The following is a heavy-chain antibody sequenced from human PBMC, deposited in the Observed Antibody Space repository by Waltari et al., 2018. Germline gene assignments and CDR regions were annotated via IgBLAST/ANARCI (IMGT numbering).Heavy chain of an antibody. D-gene: IGHD6-13*01. J-gene: IGHJ4*02. CDR2: IYTSGST. CDR1: GGSISSGSYY. CDR3: ARGRIAAAGIDY. Sequence: QVQLQESGPGLVKPSQTLSLTCTVSGGSISSGSYYWSWIRQPAGKGLEWIGRIYTSGSTNYNPSLKSRVTISVDTSKNQFSLKLSSVTAADTAVYYCARGRIAAAGIDYWGQGTLVTVSS. V-gene: IGHV4-61*02.